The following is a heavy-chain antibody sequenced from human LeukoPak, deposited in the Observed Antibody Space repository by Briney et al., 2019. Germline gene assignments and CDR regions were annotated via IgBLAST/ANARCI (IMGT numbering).Heavy chain of an antibody. CDR1: GYTFTGYY. Sequence: GASVKVSCKASGYTFTGYYMHWVRQAPGQGLEWMGWINPNSGGTNYAQKFQGRVTMTRDTSISTAYMELSRLRSDDTAVYYCARELGATDTPGYGFDYWGQGTLVTVSS. J-gene: IGHJ4*02. CDR2: INPNSGGT. D-gene: IGHD5-12*01. CDR3: ARELGATDTPGYGFDY. V-gene: IGHV1-2*02.